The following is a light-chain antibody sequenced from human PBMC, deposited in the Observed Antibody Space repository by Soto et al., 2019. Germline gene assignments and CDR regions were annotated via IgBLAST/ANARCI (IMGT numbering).Light chain of an antibody. CDR2: QDK. CDR3: QAWDSSTGEV. V-gene: IGLV3-1*01. Sequence: SYELTQPPSVSVSPGQTASITCSGDKLGDKYACWYQQKPGQSPVLVIYQDKKRPSGIPERFSGSNSGNTATLTISGTQAMDEADYYCQAWDSSTGEVFGGGTKVTVL. CDR1: KLGDKY. J-gene: IGLJ2*01.